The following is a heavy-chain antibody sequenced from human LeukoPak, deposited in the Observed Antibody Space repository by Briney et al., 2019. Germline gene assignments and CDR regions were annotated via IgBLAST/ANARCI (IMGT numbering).Heavy chain of an antibody. CDR2: ISSSGSTI. V-gene: IGHV3-11*01. Sequence: GGSLRLSCAASGFTFSDYYVSWIRQAPGKGLEWVSYISSSGSTIYYADSVKGRFTISRDNAKNSLYLQMNSLRAEDTAVYYCAGAPTADYDSSGYDNHDAFDIWGQGTMVTVSS. J-gene: IGHJ3*02. D-gene: IGHD3-22*01. CDR1: GFTFSDYY. CDR3: AGAPTADYDSSGYDNHDAFDI.